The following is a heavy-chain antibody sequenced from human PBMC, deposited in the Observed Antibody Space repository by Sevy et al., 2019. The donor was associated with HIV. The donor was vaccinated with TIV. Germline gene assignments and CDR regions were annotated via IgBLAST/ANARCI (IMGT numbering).Heavy chain of an antibody. Sequence: GGSLRLSCAASGFSLNTYWMSWVRQAPGKGLEWVANIKQDGSVTYYVDSVKGRFTMSRDNARNFLYLQRNSLRAEDTARYDCVRAVAADGSFWGQGTLVTVSS. CDR1: GFSLNTYW. J-gene: IGHJ4*02. D-gene: IGHD6-13*01. V-gene: IGHV3-7*01. CDR3: VRAVAADGSF. CDR2: IKQDGSVT.